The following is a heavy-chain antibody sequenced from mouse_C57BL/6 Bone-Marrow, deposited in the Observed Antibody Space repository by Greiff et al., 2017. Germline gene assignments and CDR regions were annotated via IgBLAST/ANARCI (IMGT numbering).Heavy chain of an antibody. D-gene: IGHD3-2*01. CDR1: GYTFTSYW. Sequence: QVQLQQPGAELVKPGASVKLSCKASGYTFTSYWMQWVKQRPGQGLEWIGEIDPSDRYTNYNQKFKGKATLTVDTSSSTAYMQLSSLTTEDSAVYSCASETARAYFYYWCQGTTLTVSS. CDR2: IDPSDRYT. J-gene: IGHJ2*01. V-gene: IGHV1-50*01. CDR3: ASETARAYFYY.